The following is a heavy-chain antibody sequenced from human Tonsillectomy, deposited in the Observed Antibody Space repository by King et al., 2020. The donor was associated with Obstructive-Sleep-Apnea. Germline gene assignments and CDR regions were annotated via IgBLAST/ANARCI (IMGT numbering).Heavy chain of an antibody. J-gene: IGHJ6*02. V-gene: IGHV3-48*04. CDR3: ASVVALYYGMDV. CDR2: ISSSISTI. D-gene: IGHD2-15*01. Sequence: VQLVESGGGLVQPGGSLRLSCAASGFTFSSYSMNWVRQAPGKGLEWVSYISSSISTIYYADSVKGRFTISRDNAKNSLYLQMNSLRAEDTAVYYCASVVALYYGMDVWGQGTTVTVSS. CDR1: GFTFSSYS.